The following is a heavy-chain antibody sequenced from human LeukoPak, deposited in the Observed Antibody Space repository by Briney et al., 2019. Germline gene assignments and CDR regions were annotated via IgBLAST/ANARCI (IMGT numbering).Heavy chain of an antibody. Sequence: SETLSLTCAVYGGSFSGYYWSWIRQPPGKGLEWIGYIYYSGSTNYNPSLKSRVTISVDTSKNQFSLKLSSVTAADTAVYYCARFVTGYYDSSGPTAFDYWGQGTLVTVSS. D-gene: IGHD3-22*01. CDR2: IYYSGST. CDR1: GGSFSGYY. V-gene: IGHV4-59*01. CDR3: ARFVTGYYDSSGPTAFDY. J-gene: IGHJ4*02.